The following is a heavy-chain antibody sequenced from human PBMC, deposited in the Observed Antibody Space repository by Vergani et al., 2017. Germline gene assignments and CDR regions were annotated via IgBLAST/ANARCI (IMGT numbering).Heavy chain of an antibody. CDR1: GFTFSGSA. V-gene: IGHV3-73*02. CDR3: TRHVVSGWSPFDY. J-gene: IGHJ4*02. D-gene: IGHD6-19*01. CDR2: IRSKANSYAT. Sequence: VQLVESGGGLVQPGGSLKLSCAASGFTFSGSAMHWVRQASGKGLEWVGRIRSKANSYATAYAASGKGRFTISRYDSKNTAYLQMNSLKTEDTAVYYCTRHVVSGWSPFDYWGQGTLVTVSS.